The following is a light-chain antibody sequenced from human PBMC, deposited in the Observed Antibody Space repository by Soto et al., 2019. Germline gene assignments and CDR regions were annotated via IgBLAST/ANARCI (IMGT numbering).Light chain of an antibody. J-gene: IGLJ1*01. V-gene: IGLV2-14*03. Sequence: QSVLTQPASLSGSPGQSITISCTGTNSDVGGYNYVSWYQQHPGKAPKLMIYDVSNRPSGVSNRFSGSKSGNTASLTISGLQAEDEADYYCSSSTSRSTYVFGSGTKVTVL. CDR3: SSSTSRSTYV. CDR2: DVS. CDR1: NSDVGGYNY.